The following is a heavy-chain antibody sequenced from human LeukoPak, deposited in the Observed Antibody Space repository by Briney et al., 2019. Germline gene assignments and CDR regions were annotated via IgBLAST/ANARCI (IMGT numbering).Heavy chain of an antibody. CDR3: AKGYYDFWSGYSPFDY. CDR1: GFTFSSYA. D-gene: IGHD3-3*01. Sequence: GGSLRLSCAASGFTFSSYAMSWVRQAPGKGLEWVPAISGSGGSTYYADSVKGRFTISRDNSKNTLYLQMNSLRAEDTAVYYCAKGYYDFWSGYSPFDYWGQGTLVTVSS. CDR2: ISGSGGST. J-gene: IGHJ4*02. V-gene: IGHV3-23*01.